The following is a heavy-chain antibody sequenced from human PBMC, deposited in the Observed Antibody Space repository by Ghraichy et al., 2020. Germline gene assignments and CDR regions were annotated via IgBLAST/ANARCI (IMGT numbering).Heavy chain of an antibody. CDR1: GYTFSTYD. Sequence: ASVKVSCKASGYTFSTYDISWVRQAPGQGLEWMDWMNPNSGNTGYAQKFRGAVTFTRDTSISTAYMEVNSLTSEDTAVYYCARAIRYQLLSEFWGQGTLVTVSS. CDR3: ARAIRYQLLSEF. D-gene: IGHD2-21*01. CDR2: MNPNSGNT. V-gene: IGHV1-8*03. J-gene: IGHJ4*02.